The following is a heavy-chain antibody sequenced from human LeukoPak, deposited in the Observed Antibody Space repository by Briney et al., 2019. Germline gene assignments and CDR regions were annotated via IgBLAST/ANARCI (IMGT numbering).Heavy chain of an antibody. CDR3: AKVGRRLGGDY. D-gene: IGHD3-16*01. J-gene: IGHJ4*02. CDR1: GFVLRRYA. Sequence: PGGALRLSRAASGFVLRRYAMSWVRQAPGKGLEGGSTLSDSGGKTYYAYSVNSRITIYRDNSKNTLYQQMNSLRAEDTAVYYCAKVGRRLGGDYWGQGTLVTVSS. CDR2: LSDSGGKT. V-gene: IGHV3-23*01.